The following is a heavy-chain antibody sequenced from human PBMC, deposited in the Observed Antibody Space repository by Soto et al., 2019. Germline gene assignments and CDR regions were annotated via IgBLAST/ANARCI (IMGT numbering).Heavy chain of an antibody. CDR1: GYTXTSYY. Sequence: GASVKVXCKASGYTXTSYYMHWVRQSTGQGLEWMGIINGSGGSTSYVQKFQGRVTMTRDTSTSTVYMELSSLRSEDTAVYYCARDGSGWYLNYYYYGMDVWGQGTTVTVSS. J-gene: IGHJ6*02. D-gene: IGHD6-19*01. CDR2: INGSGGST. V-gene: IGHV1-46*01. CDR3: ARDGSGWYLNYYYYGMDV.